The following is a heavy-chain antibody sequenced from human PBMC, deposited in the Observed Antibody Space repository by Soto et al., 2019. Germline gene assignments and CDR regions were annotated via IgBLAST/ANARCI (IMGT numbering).Heavy chain of an antibody. CDR1: GFIFSSYA. D-gene: IGHD2-2*01. CDR2: ISGSGGST. Sequence: GGSLRLSCAASGFIFSSYAMSWVRQAPGKGLEWVSAISGSGGSTYYADSVKGRFTISRDNSKNTLYLQMNSLRAEDTAVYYCVKVKISTSCCNWFDLSAQGALVTGSS. V-gene: IGHV3-23*01. CDR3: VKVKISTSCCNWFDL. J-gene: IGHJ5*02.